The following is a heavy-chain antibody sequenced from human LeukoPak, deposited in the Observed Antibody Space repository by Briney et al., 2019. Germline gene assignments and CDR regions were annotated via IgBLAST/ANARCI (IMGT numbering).Heavy chain of an antibody. Sequence: SETLSLTCNVSGASINSILYHWGWIRQPPGKGLEWIGNIFHDGSTYFNPSLKSRVSLSVDTSKRYFSLKLTSVTAADTSVYYCARHVLSNRSFDTWGQGTLVSVSS. D-gene: IGHD4/OR15-4a*01. J-gene: IGHJ5*02. CDR2: IFHDGST. V-gene: IGHV4-39*01. CDR3: ARHVLSNRSFDT. CDR1: GASINSILYH.